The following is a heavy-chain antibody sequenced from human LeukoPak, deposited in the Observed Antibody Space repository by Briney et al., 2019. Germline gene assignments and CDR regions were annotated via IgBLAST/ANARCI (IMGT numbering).Heavy chain of an antibody. CDR3: VHGLRGIIILVGGFDF. J-gene: IGHJ4*02. CDR2: IYWDGDQ. Sequence: SGPTLVNPTQTLRLTCTFSGFSLSSDGVGVGWIRQPPGKALECLALIYWDGDQRYSPSLHNRLTIAKDTSKNQVVLTISNIGPADTGTYYCVHGLRGIIILVGGFDFWGQGILVTVSS. CDR1: GFSLSSDGVG. V-gene: IGHV2-5*04. D-gene: IGHD3-10*01.